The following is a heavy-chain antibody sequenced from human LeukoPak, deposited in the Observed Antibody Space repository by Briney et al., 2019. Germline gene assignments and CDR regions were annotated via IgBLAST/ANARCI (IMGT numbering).Heavy chain of an antibody. V-gene: IGHV4-39*07. D-gene: IGHD6-19*01. Sequence: SETLSLTCSVSGGSINSGDLYWGWIRQPPGKGLEWIGSMYYSGTTPYYKSYSGSTYYNPSLKSRVTISVDTSKNQFSLKMSSVTAADTAVYYCARMTSSGWYAAGYYFDYWGQGTLVTVSS. CDR1: GGSINSGDLY. CDR2: MYYSGTTPYYKSYSGST. CDR3: ARMTSSGWYAAGYYFDY. J-gene: IGHJ4*02.